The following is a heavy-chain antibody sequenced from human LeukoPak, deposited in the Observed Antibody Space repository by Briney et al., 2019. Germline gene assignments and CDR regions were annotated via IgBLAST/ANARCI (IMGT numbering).Heavy chain of an antibody. J-gene: IGHJ4*02. CDR2: IIPILGIA. D-gene: IGHD4-17*01. CDR1: GGTFSSYA. Sequence: SVKVSCKASGGTFSSYAISWVRQAPGQGLEWMGRIIPILGIANYAQTFQGRVTITADKSTSTAYMELSSLRAEDTAVYYCARVGENFRTTVTTLNYWGQGTLVTVSS. V-gene: IGHV1-69*04. CDR3: ARVGENFRTTVTTLNY.